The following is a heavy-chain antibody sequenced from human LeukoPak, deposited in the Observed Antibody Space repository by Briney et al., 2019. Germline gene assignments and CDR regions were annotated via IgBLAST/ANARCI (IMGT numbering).Heavy chain of an antibody. CDR1: GFTFSSYW. Sequence: PGGSLRLSCAASGFTFSSYWISWVRQAPGKGLEWVANIKQDGSEKYYVDSVKGRFTISRDNAKNSLYLQMNSLRAEDTAVYYCAGPYYYDSTDFDYWGQGTLVTVSS. V-gene: IGHV3-7*01. D-gene: IGHD3-22*01. J-gene: IGHJ4*02. CDR2: IKQDGSEK. CDR3: AGPYYYDSTDFDY.